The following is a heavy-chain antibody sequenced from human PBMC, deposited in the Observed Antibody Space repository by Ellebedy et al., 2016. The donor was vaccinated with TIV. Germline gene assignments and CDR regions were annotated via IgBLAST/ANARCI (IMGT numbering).Heavy chain of an antibody. Sequence: KVSCXASGYNFIYYWITWVRQLPGKGLEWMGRIDPSDSSMKYSPSFQGHATISVDKSIKTAYLQWSSLKASDTAIYYCARHELGENAAFDYWGQGTLVTVSS. V-gene: IGHV5-10-1*01. CDR2: IDPSDSSM. CDR3: ARHELGENAAFDY. D-gene: IGHD7-27*01. J-gene: IGHJ4*02. CDR1: GYNFIYYW.